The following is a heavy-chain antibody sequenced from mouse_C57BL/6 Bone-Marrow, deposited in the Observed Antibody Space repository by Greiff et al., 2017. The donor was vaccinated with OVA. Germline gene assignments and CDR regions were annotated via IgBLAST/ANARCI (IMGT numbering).Heavy chain of an antibody. D-gene: IGHD2-5*01. V-gene: IGHV1-69*01. CDR2: IDPSDSYT. Sequence: QVQLQQPGAELVMPGASVKLSCKASGYIFTSYWMHWVKQRPGQGLEWIGEIDPSDSYTNYNQKFKGKSTLTVDKSSSTAYMQLSSLTSEDSAVYYCARDRDSNLYAMDYWGQGTSVTVSS. J-gene: IGHJ4*01. CDR3: ARDRDSNLYAMDY. CDR1: GYIFTSYW.